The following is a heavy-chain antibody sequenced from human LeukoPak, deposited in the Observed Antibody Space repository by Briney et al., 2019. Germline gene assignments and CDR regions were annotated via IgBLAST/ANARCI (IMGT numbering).Heavy chain of an antibody. D-gene: IGHD3-10*01. CDR3: ARAQYYYGSGNQVDCFDY. CDR2: ISSNGGST. V-gene: IGHV3-64*01. J-gene: IGHJ4*02. CDR1: GFTFSSYA. Sequence: GGSLRLSCAASGFTFSSYAMHWVRQAPGKGLEYVSAISSNGGSTYYANSVKGRFTISRDNSKNTLYLQMGSLRAEDMAVYYCARAQYYYGSGNQVDCFDYWGQGTLVTVSS.